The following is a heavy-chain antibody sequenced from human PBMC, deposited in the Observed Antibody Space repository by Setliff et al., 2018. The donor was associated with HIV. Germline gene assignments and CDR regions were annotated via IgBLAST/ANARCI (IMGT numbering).Heavy chain of an antibody. CDR2: ISPSGAST. Sequence: ASVKVSCKASGDTFTSYYMHWVRRAPGQGLEWMGMISPSGASTKYAQRLQGRVTLTRDTSSSTVYVELSSLRSDDTAVYYCAREAEQGERSSSWYFGYWGQGTLVTVSS. CDR3: AREAEQGERSSSWYFGY. V-gene: IGHV1-46*01. CDR1: GDTFTSYY. D-gene: IGHD6-6*01. J-gene: IGHJ4*02.